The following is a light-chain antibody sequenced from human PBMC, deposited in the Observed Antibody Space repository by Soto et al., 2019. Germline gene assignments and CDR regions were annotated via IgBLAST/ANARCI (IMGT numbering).Light chain of an antibody. CDR1: QSISNF. CDR3: QQRYGTPKT. CDR2: AVS. V-gene: IGKV1-39*01. J-gene: IGKJ1*01. Sequence: DIQMTQSPSSLSASVGDRVTITCRASQSISNFLNWYQQKPGKAPKLVIYAVSNLESGVPSRFSGSGSGTEFTLTISSLQPEDFATFSCQQRYGTPKTFGQGTKVEVK.